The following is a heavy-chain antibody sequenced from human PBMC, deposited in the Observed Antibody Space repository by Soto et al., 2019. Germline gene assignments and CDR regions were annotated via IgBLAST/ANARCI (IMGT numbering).Heavy chain of an antibody. Sequence: ASVKVSCKAPGYTFTSYAMHWVRQAPGQRLEWMGWINASNGNTKYSQKFQGRVTITRDTSASTAYMELSSLRSEDTAVYYCAIDLLGYCSDGSCYYVNYYMDVWGKGTTVTVSS. J-gene: IGHJ6*03. V-gene: IGHV1-3*01. D-gene: IGHD2-15*01. CDR1: GYTFTSYA. CDR3: AIDLLGYCSDGSCYYVNYYMDV. CDR2: INASNGNT.